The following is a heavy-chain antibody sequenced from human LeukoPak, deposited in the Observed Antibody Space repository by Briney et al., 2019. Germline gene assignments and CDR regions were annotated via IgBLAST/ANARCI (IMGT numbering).Heavy chain of an antibody. J-gene: IGHJ4*02. CDR2: ISNDGSKK. CDR1: GFTFSSYG. V-gene: IGHV3-30*18. CDR3: AKLPMVGTKGPVDY. Sequence: GGSLRLSCAASGFTFSSYGMHWVRQAPGKGLDWVAVISNDGSKKYYADSVKGRFTISRDNSKNSLYLQMNSLRDEDTAVYYCAKLPMVGTKGPVDYWGQGTLVTVSS. D-gene: IGHD4/OR15-4a*01.